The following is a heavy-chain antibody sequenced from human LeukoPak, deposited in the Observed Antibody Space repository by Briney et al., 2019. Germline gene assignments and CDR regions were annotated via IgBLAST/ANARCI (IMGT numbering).Heavy chain of an antibody. Sequence: PGGSLRLSCVASGFTFRTYEMNWVRQAPGGGLEWVSFISGGSGTAYYADSVKGRFTISRDNAKSSLYLQMNSLRVEDTAAYYCARDRDYGDYRPVSFDYWGRGTLVTVSS. D-gene: IGHD4-17*01. J-gene: IGHJ4*02. V-gene: IGHV3-48*03. CDR3: ARDRDYGDYRPVSFDY. CDR2: ISGGSGTA. CDR1: GFTFRTYE.